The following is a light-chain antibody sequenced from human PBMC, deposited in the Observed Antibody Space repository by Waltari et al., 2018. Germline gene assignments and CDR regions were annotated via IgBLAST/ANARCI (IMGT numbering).Light chain of an antibody. Sequence: QSALTQPPSASGSPGQSVTISCTGTSSDVGGYHYVSWYQHHPGKAPKFMIYEVSKRPAGFPDRFSGSKSGNTASLPVSWLQAEDEADYYCSAYAGSNTWVFGGGTKLTVL. CDR1: SSDVGGYHY. J-gene: IGLJ3*02. CDR2: EVS. CDR3: SAYAGSNTWV. V-gene: IGLV2-8*01.